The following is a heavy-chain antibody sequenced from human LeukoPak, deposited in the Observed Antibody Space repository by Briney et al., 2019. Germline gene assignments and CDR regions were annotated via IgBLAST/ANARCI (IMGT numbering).Heavy chain of an antibody. CDR2: IYPGDSDT. Sequence: GESLKISCKGSGYSFTSYWIGWVRQMPGKGLEWMGIIYPGDSDTRYSPSFQGQVTISADKSISTAYLQWSSLKASDTAMYYCARSASYHYDSSGYCPYWGQGTLVTVSS. CDR3: ARSASYHYDSSGYCPY. D-gene: IGHD3-22*01. CDR1: GYSFTSYW. J-gene: IGHJ4*02. V-gene: IGHV5-51*01.